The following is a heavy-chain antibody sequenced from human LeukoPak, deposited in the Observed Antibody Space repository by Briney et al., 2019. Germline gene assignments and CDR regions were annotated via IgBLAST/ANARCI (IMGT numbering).Heavy chain of an antibody. V-gene: IGHV3-23*01. CDR3: ATITSMRVVLIS. CDR1: GFTFSSFD. Sequence: HTGGSLRLSCAASGFTFSSFDMTWVRQAPGKGLEWVSTISVSATNTYYADSVKGRFTISRDNSKNTLYLQMNSLRADDTAVYYCATITSMRVVLISWGQGTLVTVSS. J-gene: IGHJ1*01. D-gene: IGHD3-22*01. CDR2: ISVSATNT.